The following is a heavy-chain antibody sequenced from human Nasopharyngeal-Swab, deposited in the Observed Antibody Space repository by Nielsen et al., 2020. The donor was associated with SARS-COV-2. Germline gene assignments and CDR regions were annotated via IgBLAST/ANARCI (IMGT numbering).Heavy chain of an antibody. CDR1: GGSISSGSYY. D-gene: IGHD3-10*01. CDR3: ARHFRLLWFGP. V-gene: IGHV4-61*02. J-gene: IGHJ5*02. CDR2: IYTSGST. Sequence: SETLSLTCTVSGGSISSGSYYWSWIRQPAGKGLEWIGRIYTSGSTNYNPSLKSRVTISVDTSKNQFSLKLSSVTAADTAVYYCARHFRLLWFGPGGQGTLVTVSS.